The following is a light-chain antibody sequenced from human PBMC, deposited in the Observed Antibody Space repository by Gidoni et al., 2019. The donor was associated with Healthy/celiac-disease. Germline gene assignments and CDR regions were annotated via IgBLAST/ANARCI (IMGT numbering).Light chain of an antibody. Sequence: QSALTQPASVSGSPGPSITISCTGTSSDVGGYNYVSCYQQHPGKAPKLMIYDVSNRPSGVSNRFSGSKSGNTASLTISGLQAEDEADYYCSSYTSSSTLEVFGGGTKLTVL. CDR3: SSYTSSSTLEV. CDR2: DVS. J-gene: IGLJ2*01. V-gene: IGLV2-14*03. CDR1: SSDVGGYNY.